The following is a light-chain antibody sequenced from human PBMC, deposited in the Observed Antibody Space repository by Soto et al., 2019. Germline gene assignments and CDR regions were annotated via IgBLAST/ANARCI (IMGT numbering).Light chain of an antibody. V-gene: IGKV1-5*03. J-gene: IGKJ1*01. CDR1: QSISDW. CDR2: KAS. CDR3: QQYDTYWT. Sequence: DIQMTQSPSTLSASIGDRVTITCRASQSISDWLAWHQQKPGKAPKLLIYKASTLESGVPSRFSGSGSGTEFTLPISSLQPDDFATYYCQQYDTYWTFGQGTKVEVK.